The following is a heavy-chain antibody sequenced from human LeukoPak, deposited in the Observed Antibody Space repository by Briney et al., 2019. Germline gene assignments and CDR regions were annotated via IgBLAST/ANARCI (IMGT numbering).Heavy chain of an antibody. CDR1: GFTFDDYG. V-gene: IGHV3-20*04. J-gene: IGHJ4*02. CDR2: INWNGGST. CDR3: ARDHGFPLGRYLSRAPLTAPVLDY. Sequence: GGSLRLSCAASGFTFDDYGMSWVRQAPGKGLEWVSGINWNGGSTGCADSVKGRFTISRDNAKNSLYLQMNSLRAEDTALYYCARDHGFPLGRYLSRAPLTAPVLDYWGQGTLVTVSS. D-gene: IGHD1-1*01.